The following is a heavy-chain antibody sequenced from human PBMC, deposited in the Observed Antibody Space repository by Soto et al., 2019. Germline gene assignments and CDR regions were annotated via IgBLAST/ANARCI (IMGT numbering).Heavy chain of an antibody. CDR2: ISSDGNNK. V-gene: IGHV3-30-3*01. CDR1: GSICSSYA. CDR3: ARRGYGMDV. J-gene: IGHJ6*02. Sequence: EGALRVSCVASGSICSSYAMHWVRQAPGKGLGWVAVISSDGNNKYYADSVKGRFTISRDNSKNTLYLQMNSLRAGNTAVYYCARRGYGMDVWGQGTTVTVSS.